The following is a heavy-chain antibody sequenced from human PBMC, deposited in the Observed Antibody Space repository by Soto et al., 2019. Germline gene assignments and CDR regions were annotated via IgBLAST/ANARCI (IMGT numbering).Heavy chain of an antibody. CDR1: GLTFSSYA. CDR2: ISGSGGST. CDR3: AKLLGESTILAFDV. D-gene: IGHD3-3*01. J-gene: IGHJ3*01. V-gene: IGHV3-23*01. Sequence: EVQLLESGGGLVQPGGSLRLSCAASGLTFSSYAMNWVRQAPGKGLEWVSGISGSGGSTYYPDSVKGRFTVSRDNSKNTLYLQMSSLRGDDTAVYYCAKLLGESTILAFDVWGQGTMLTVSS.